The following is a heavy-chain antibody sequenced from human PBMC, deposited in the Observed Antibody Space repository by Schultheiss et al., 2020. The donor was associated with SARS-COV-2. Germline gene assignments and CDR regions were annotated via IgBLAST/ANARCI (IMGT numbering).Heavy chain of an antibody. V-gene: IGHV4-39*07. CDR2: IYYSGST. J-gene: IGHJ6*02. Sequence: GSLRLSCAASGFTFSSYAMHWVRQAPGKGLEWVGSIYYSGSTYYNPSLKSRVTISVDTSKNQFSLNLSSVTAADTAVYYCARAGGVCSGGSFYLYYYYGMDVWGQGTTVTVSS. CDR3: ARAGGVCSGGSFYLYYYYGMDV. D-gene: IGHD2-15*01. CDR1: GFTFSSYA.